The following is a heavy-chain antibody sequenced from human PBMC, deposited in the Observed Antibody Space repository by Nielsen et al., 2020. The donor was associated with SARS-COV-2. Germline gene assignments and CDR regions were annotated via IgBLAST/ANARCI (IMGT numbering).Heavy chain of an antibody. CDR2: IKQDGSEK. V-gene: IGHV3-7*01. CDR1: GFTFSSYW. J-gene: IGHJ6*02. D-gene: IGHD6-13*01. Sequence: GESLKISCAASGFTFSSYWMSWVRQAPGKGLEWVANIKQDGSEKYYVDSVKGRFTISRDNAKNSLYLQMNSLRAEDTAVYYCARRPQDEEQLVLDYGMDVWGQGTTVTVSS. CDR3: ARRPQDEEQLVLDYGMDV.